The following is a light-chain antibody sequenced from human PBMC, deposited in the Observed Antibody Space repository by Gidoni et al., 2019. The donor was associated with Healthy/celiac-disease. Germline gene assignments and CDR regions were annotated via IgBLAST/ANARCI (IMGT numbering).Light chain of an antibody. CDR1: QSVSSSY. V-gene: IGKV3-20*01. Sequence: DIVLTQSPGTLSSSPGERATLSCRASQSVSSSYLAWYQQKPGQAPRLLIYGASSRATGIPDRFSGSGSGTDFTLTISRLEPEDFAVYYCQQYGSSSWTFGQGTKVEIK. J-gene: IGKJ1*01. CDR2: GAS. CDR3: QQYGSSSWT.